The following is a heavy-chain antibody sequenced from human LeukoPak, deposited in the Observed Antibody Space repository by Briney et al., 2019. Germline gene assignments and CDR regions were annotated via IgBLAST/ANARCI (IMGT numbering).Heavy chain of an antibody. CDR2: IYHSGST. Sequence: SETLSLTCTVSGYSISSGYYWGWIRQPPGKGLEWIGSIYHSGSTYYNPPLKSRVTMSVDTSKNQFSLKLSSVTAADTAVYYCAREDVVGTTDYWGQGALVTVSS. J-gene: IGHJ4*02. CDR3: AREDVVGTTDY. V-gene: IGHV4-38-2*02. CDR1: GYSISSGYY. D-gene: IGHD5-12*01.